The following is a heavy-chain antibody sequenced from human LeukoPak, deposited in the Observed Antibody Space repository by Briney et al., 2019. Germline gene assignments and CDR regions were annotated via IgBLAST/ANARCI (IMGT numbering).Heavy chain of an antibody. CDR2: ISYDGSNK. V-gene: IGHV3-30*04. CDR3: ARPHDY. J-gene: IGHJ4*02. CDR1: GFTFSSYA. Sequence: GGSLRLSCAASGFTFSSYAMHWVRQAPGKGLEWVAVISYDGSNKYYADSVKGRFTISRDNSKNTPYLQMNSLRAEDTAVYYCARPHDYWGQGTLVTVSS.